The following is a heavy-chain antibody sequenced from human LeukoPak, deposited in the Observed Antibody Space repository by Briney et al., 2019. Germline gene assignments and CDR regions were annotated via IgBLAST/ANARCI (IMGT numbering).Heavy chain of an antibody. CDR2: IYDSGNT. CDR1: GGSITRDY. D-gene: IGHD6-6*01. CDR3: ARDRGMSSSYFDC. J-gene: IGHJ4*02. Sequence: SETLSLTCSVSGGSITRDYWSWIRQPPGKGLEWIGYIYDSGNTNYNPSLKSRATISRDTSKNQFSLRLTSVTAADTAVYYCARDRGMSSSYFDCWGQGTLVTVSS. V-gene: IGHV4-59*01.